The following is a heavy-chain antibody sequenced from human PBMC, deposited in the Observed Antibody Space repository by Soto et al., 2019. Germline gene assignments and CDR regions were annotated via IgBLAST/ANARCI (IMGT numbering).Heavy chain of an antibody. J-gene: IGHJ5*02. D-gene: IGHD1-20*01. CDR2: ISKGSDYI. CDR3: AKDSGCVNNACAYDP. V-gene: IGHV3-21*01. Sequence: LRLSCAPSGFSSTDYTMNWVRQAPGKGLEWVSSISKGSDYIFYADKVKGRFTISRDNARNSLHLQMTSLRVEDTAVYYCAKDSGCVNNACAYDPWGQGTLVTVSS. CDR1: GFSSTDYT.